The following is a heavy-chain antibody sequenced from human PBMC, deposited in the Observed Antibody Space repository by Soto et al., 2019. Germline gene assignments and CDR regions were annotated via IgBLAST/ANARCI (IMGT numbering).Heavy chain of an antibody. CDR2: IFYTGST. J-gene: IGHJ4*02. V-gene: IGHV4-59*08. D-gene: IGHD2-8*02. CDR1: GGSISSYY. Sequence: SETLSLTCTVSGGSISSYYWSWIRQPPGKGLEWIGYIFYTGSTNYNPSLKSRVTISVDMSKNQFSLKMNSVTAADTAVYYCARHAEWLVESTGYFDYWGLGTLLTVSS. CDR3: ARHAEWLVESTGYFDY.